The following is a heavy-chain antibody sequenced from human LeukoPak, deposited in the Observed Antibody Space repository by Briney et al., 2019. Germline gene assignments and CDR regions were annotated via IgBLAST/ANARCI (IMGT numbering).Heavy chain of an antibody. CDR2: IAHGGRP. J-gene: IGHJ4*02. Sequence: SETLSLTCTVSNYSISRAYYWGWIRQPPGNGLEWIGSIAHGGRPYYNPSLKSRVTISVDTSKNQFSLKLSSVTAADTAVYYCARVGKYDFWSGHDETRLDYWGQGSLVTVSS. CDR1: NYSISRAYY. V-gene: IGHV4-38-2*02. D-gene: IGHD3-3*01. CDR3: ARVGKYDFWSGHDETRLDY.